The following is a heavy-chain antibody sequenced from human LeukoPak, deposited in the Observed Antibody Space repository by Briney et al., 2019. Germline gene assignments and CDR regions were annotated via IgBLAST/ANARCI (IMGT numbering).Heavy chain of an antibody. J-gene: IGHJ4*02. D-gene: IGHD5-24*01. CDR1: GYSFTSYN. V-gene: IGHV1-46*03. Sequence: ASVKDSSKASGYSFTSYNMHWVRPALGQGLEWMGIINPIADSTIYAQKFHGRFTMTRDTSTSTFYMEVSSLRTEDTAVYYGARTLRLATIPGVKMNYFDYWGQGTLVTVSS. CDR3: ARTLRLATIPGVKMNYFDY. CDR2: INPIADST.